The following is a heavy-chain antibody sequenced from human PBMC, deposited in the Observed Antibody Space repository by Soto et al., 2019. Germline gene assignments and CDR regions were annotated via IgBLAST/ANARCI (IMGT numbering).Heavy chain of an antibody. V-gene: IGHV1-69*13. Sequence: SMQVSCKSSGGTFSSYAISWVRQAPGQGLEWMGGIIPIFGTANYAQKFQGRVTITADESTSTAYMELSSLRSEDTAVYYCARDCGEKQLVLCHNWFDPWGQGTLVTVSS. D-gene: IGHD6-6*01. CDR2: IIPIFGTA. CDR3: ARDCGEKQLVLCHNWFDP. CDR1: GGTFSSYA. J-gene: IGHJ5*02.